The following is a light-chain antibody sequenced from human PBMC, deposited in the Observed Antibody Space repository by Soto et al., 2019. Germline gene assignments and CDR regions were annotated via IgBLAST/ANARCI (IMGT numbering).Light chain of an antibody. V-gene: IGKV3-20*01. Sequence: EIVMTQSPATLPVSPGERATLSCRASQSVSSNLAWYQQKPGQAPRLLMYGISRRATGIPDRFSGSGSGTDFTLTITRLEPEDFAVYYCQQYVTSSPRTFGQGTKVDIK. CDR1: QSVSSN. CDR2: GIS. J-gene: IGKJ1*01. CDR3: QQYVTSSPRT.